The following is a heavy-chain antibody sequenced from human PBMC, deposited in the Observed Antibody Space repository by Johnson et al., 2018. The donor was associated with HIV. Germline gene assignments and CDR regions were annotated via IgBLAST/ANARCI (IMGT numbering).Heavy chain of an antibody. J-gene: IGHJ3*02. D-gene: IGHD2/OR15-2a*01. V-gene: IGHV3-30*02. CDR1: GFTISGFY. CDR3: AKDLSYPKTRAFDI. CDR2: IWYDGSNK. Sequence: QVQLVESGGGLVQPGGSLRLSCAASGFTISGFYMSWVRQAPGKGLEWVAVIWYDGSNKYYADSVKGRFTISRDNSKNTLYLQMYSLRAEDTAVYYCAKDLSYPKTRAFDIWGQGTMVTVSS.